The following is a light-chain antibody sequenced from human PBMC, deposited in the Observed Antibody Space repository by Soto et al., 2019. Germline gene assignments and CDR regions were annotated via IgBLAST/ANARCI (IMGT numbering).Light chain of an antibody. Sequence: EVVVTQSPATLSVSPGETVTLSCRASQDITTFLAWYHQKPGQAPSLLIYGSSTRATRIPARFSGSGSGIEFTLTISSLQSEDFGVYYCQQYKDWPLTFGGGTKVEI. V-gene: IGKV3-15*01. CDR1: QDITTF. J-gene: IGKJ4*01. CDR2: GSS. CDR3: QQYKDWPLT.